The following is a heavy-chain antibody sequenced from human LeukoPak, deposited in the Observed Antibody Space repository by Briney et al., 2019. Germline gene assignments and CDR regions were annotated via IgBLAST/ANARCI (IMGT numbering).Heavy chain of an antibody. CDR3: ARDVGYCSGGSCSNFGFDC. D-gene: IGHD2-15*01. J-gene: IGHJ4*02. Sequence: SETLSLTCTVSGGSISSYYWSWIRQPPGKGLEWIGYIYYSGSTNYNPSLKSRVTISVDTSKNQFSLKLSSVTAADTAVYYCARDVGYCSGGSCSNFGFDCWGQGTLVTVSS. CDR2: IYYSGST. V-gene: IGHV4-59*01. CDR1: GGSISSYY.